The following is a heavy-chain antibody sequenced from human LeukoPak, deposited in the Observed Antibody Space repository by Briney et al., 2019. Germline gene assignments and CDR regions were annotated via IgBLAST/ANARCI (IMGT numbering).Heavy chain of an antibody. CDR2: ISYSGTT. J-gene: IGHJ4*02. V-gene: IGHV4-39*01. D-gene: IGHD3-10*01. CDR1: SASITSSPYF. Sequence: PSETLSLTCTVSSASITSSPYFWGWIRQSPGKGLEWIGSISYSGTTCYNPSLKSRVTISVDTSKNQFSLKLNSVTAADTAVFYCAANSADYNTLGSSYKVWGQGTLVTVSS. CDR3: AANSADYNTLGSSYKV.